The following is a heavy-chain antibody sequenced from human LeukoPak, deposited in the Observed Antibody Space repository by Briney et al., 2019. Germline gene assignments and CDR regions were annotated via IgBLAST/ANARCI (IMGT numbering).Heavy chain of an antibody. J-gene: IGHJ5*02. CDR1: GGSISSYY. V-gene: IGHV4-39*01. CDR3: ARQNNTYHHYNLGWFDP. CDR2: IYYSGST. Sequence: PSETLSLTCTVSGGSISSYYWSWIRQPPGTGLEWIGSIYYSGSTYYNPSLKSRVTISVDTSKNQFSLKLSSVTPEDTAVYYCARQNNTYHHYNLGWFDPWGQGTLVTVSS. D-gene: IGHD5-24*01.